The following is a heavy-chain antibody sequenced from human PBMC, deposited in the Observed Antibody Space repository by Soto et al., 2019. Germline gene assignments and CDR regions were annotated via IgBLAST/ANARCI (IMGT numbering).Heavy chain of an antibody. V-gene: IGHV1-2*02. J-gene: IGHJ6*02. Sequence: GASVKVSCKASGSTFNRYYMHWVRQAPGPGLEWMGWISPQTGGTTYAQKFQGRVTMTRDTSVSTAFMELSRLGSDDTAVYYCARASQMVINPYYYPMDVWGQGTTVTVSS. D-gene: IGHD3-22*01. CDR1: GSTFNRYY. CDR2: ISPQTGGT. CDR3: ARASQMVINPYYYPMDV.